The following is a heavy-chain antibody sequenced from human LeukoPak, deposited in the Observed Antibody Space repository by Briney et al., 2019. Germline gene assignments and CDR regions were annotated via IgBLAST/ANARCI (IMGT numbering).Heavy chain of an antibody. CDR1: GGSFSGYY. CDR2: INHSGST. J-gene: IGHJ4*02. CDR3: ATRDFWSGYLN. D-gene: IGHD3-3*01. V-gene: IGHV4-34*01. Sequence: SETLSLTCAVYGGSFSGYYWSWIRQPPGKGLEWIGEINHSGSTNYNPSLKSRVTISVDTSKNQFSLKLSSVTAADTAMYYCATRDFWSGYLNWGQGTLVTVSS.